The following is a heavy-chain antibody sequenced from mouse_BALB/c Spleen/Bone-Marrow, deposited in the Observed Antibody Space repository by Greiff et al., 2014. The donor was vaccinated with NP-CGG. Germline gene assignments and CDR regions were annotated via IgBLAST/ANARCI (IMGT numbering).Heavy chain of an antibody. CDR2: ITPSNGDT. CDR1: GYTFTSYY. CDR3: SREGAY. Sequence: VQLQQSVAELVKPGASVKLSCKASGYTFTSYYMYWVKQRPGQGLEWIGEITPSNGDTNFNEKFKSKATLTVDKSSSTAYMQLSSLTSEDSAVYYCSREGAYWGQGTLVTVSA. J-gene: IGHJ3*01. V-gene: IGHV1S81*02.